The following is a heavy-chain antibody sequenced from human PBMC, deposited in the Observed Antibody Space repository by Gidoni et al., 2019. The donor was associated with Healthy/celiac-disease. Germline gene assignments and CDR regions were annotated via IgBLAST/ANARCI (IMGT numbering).Heavy chain of an antibody. CDR1: GFPFSSYA. Sequence: EVQLLESGGGLVQPGGSLRLSCAASGFPFSSYAMSWVRQAPGKGLEWVSAISGSGGSTYYADSVKGRFTISRDNSKNTLYLQMNSLRAEDTAVYYCAKDRRWELLGWVFDYWGQGTLVTVSS. CDR2: ISGSGGST. D-gene: IGHD1-26*01. J-gene: IGHJ4*02. V-gene: IGHV3-23*01. CDR3: AKDRRWELLGWVFDY.